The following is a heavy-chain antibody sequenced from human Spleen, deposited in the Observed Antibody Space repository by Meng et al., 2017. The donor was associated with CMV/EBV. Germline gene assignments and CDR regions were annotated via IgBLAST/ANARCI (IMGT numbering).Heavy chain of an antibody. CDR1: GYTFTGYY. CDR3: ARARALEWLEALPDAFNI. J-gene: IGHJ3*02. Sequence: GESLKISCKASGYTFTGYYIHWVRQAPGQGLEWMGWINPNNGGTNYAQKFQGRVTMTRDTSISTAYMELSRLRSDDTAVYYCARARALEWLEALPDAFNIWGQGTMVTVSS. CDR2: INPNNGGT. D-gene: IGHD3-3*01. V-gene: IGHV1-2*02.